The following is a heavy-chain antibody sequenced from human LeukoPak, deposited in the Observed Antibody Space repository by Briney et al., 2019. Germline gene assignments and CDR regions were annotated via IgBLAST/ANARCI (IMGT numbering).Heavy chain of an antibody. CDR1: GFTFSNAW. V-gene: IGHV3-15*01. D-gene: IGHD1-1*01. J-gene: IGHJ3*01. Sequence: GGSLRLSCAASGFTFSNAWMSWVRQAPGKGLEWFGRIKSKTDGGTTDYAAPVKGRFTISRDDSKNTLYLQMNSLKTEDTAVYYCTTDFLDLWGQGTMVTVSS. CDR2: IKSKTDGGTT. CDR3: TTDFLDL.